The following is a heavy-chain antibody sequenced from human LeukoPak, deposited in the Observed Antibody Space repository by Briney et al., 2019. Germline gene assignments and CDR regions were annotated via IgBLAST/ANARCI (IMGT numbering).Heavy chain of an antibody. CDR1: GGSISSYY. V-gene: IGHV4-59*01. J-gene: IGHJ3*02. CDR3: ARASITIFGVVGYHDAFDI. D-gene: IGHD3-3*01. Sequence: SETLSLTCTVSGGSISSYYWSWIRQPPGKGLEWIGYIYYSGSTNYNPSLKSRVTISVGTSKNQFSLKLSSVTAADTAVYYCARASITIFGVVGYHDAFDIWGQGTMVTVSS. CDR2: IYYSGST.